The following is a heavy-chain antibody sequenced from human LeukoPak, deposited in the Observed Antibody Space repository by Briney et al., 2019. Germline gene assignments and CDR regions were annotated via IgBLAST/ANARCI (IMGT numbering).Heavy chain of an antibody. J-gene: IGHJ6*02. CDR2: IYYSGST. D-gene: IGHD3-10*01. CDR1: GGSISSGGYY. V-gene: IGHV4-31*03. Sequence: SQTLSLTCTVSGGSISSGGYYWSWIRQHPGKGLEWIGYIYYSGSTYYNPSLKSRVTISVDTSKNQFSLKLSSVTAADTAVYYCVRDRTVTSPGSYYYYGMDVWGQGTTVTVSS. CDR3: VRDRTVTSPGSYYYYGMDV.